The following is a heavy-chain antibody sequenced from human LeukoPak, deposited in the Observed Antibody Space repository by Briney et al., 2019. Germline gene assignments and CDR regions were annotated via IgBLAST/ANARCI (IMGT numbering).Heavy chain of an antibody. CDR3: ARGHALGAGSFDY. Sequence: GASVKVSCKASGYTFTGYYMHWVRQAPGQGLEWMGWMNPNSGNTGYAQKFQGRVTMTRNTSISTAYMELSSLRSEDTAVYYCARGHALGAGSFDYWGQGTLVTVSS. J-gene: IGHJ4*02. CDR2: MNPNSGNT. CDR1: GYTFTGYY. V-gene: IGHV1-8*02. D-gene: IGHD3-16*01.